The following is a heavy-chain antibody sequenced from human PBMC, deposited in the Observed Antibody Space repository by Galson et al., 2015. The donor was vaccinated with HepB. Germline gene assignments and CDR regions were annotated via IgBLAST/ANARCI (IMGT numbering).Heavy chain of an antibody. CDR2: IWYDGSNK. J-gene: IGHJ3*02. Sequence: SLRLSCAAPGFTFSSYGMHWVRQAPGKGLEWVAVIWYDGSNKYYADSVKGRFTISRNNSKNTLYLQMNSLRAEDTAVYYCARKVYSGSYYDAFDIWGQGTMVTVSS. V-gene: IGHV3-33*01. CDR3: ARKVYSGSYYDAFDI. D-gene: IGHD1-26*01. CDR1: GFTFSSYG.